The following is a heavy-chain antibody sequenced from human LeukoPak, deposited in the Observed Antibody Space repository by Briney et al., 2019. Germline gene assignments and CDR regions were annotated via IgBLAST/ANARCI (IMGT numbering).Heavy chain of an antibody. CDR3: ARAYDSSGYLDY. CDR1: GFTFSNYG. Sequence: GGSLRLSCAASGFTFSNYGMSWVRQAPGKGLEWVANIKQDGSEKYYVDSVKGRFTISRDNAKNSLYLQMNSLRAEDTAVYYCARAYDSSGYLDYWGQGTLVTVSS. J-gene: IGHJ4*02. V-gene: IGHV3-7*01. CDR2: IKQDGSEK. D-gene: IGHD3-22*01.